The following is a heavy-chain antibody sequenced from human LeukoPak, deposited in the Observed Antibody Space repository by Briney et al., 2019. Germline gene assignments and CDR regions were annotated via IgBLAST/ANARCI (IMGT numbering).Heavy chain of an antibody. V-gene: IGHV4-39*07. Sequence: SETLSLTCTVSGGSISSSSYYWSWIRQPPGKGLEWIGEINHSGSTNYNPSLKSQVTISVDTSKNQFSLKLSSVTAADTAVYYCARYKVSTGWDQAYCGGDCYSGAFDIWGQGTMVTVSS. CDR1: GGSISSSSYY. CDR2: INHSGST. CDR3: ARYKVSTGWDQAYCGGDCYSGAFDI. D-gene: IGHD2-21*02. J-gene: IGHJ3*02.